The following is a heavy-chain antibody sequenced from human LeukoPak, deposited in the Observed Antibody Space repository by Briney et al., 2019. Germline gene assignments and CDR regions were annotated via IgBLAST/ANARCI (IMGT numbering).Heavy chain of an antibody. V-gene: IGHV3-30*04. D-gene: IGHD3-16*01. J-gene: IGHJ4*02. CDR3: AQRGGLDY. CDR2: ILFDGSNK. Sequence: EGSLRLSCAASGFTFRSFAMHWVRQAPGKGLEWVAVILFDGSNKYYADSVKGRFTISRDNSKNTLYLQMNSLRAADTAVYYCAQRGGLDYWGQGTLVTVS. CDR1: GFTFRSFA.